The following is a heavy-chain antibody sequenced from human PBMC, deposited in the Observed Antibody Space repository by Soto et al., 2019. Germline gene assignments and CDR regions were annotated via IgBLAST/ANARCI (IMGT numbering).Heavy chain of an antibody. D-gene: IGHD1-26*01. CDR3: ARGLTTLSGSYAFDI. CDR1: GFTVSSNY. J-gene: IGHJ3*02. Sequence: GGSLRLSCAASGFTVSSNYMSWVRQAPGKGLEWVSVIYSGGSTYYADSVKGRFTISRHNSKNTLYLQMNSLRAEDTAVYYCARGLTTLSGSYAFDIWGQGTMVTVSS. CDR2: IYSGGST. V-gene: IGHV3-66*01.